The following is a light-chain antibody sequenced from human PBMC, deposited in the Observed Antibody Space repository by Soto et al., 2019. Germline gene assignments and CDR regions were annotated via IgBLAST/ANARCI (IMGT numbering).Light chain of an antibody. CDR2: WAS. J-gene: IGKJ1*01. Sequence: DIVMTQSPDSLAVSLGERATMNCKCSRSVLYKSNNKNHLAWYQQKPGQPPQLIIYWASTRESGVPDRFSGSGSGTDFTLTISSLQAEDVAVYFCQQYYSTPWTFGHGTKVDIK. V-gene: IGKV4-1*01. CDR1: RSVLYKSNNKNH. CDR3: QQYYSTPWT.